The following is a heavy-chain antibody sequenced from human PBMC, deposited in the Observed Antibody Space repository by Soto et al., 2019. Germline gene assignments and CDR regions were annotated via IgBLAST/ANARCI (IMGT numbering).Heavy chain of an antibody. CDR1: GGSISSGGYY. V-gene: IGHV4-31*03. CDR3: ARLEYGSGSYEDY. CDR2: IYYSGST. D-gene: IGHD3-10*01. J-gene: IGHJ4*02. Sequence: QVQLQESGPGLVKPSQTLSLTCTVSGGSISSGGYYWSWIRQHPGKGLEWIGYIYYSGSTYYNPSLKSRVTISVDTSKNQFSLKLSSVTAADTAGYYCARLEYGSGSYEDYWGQGTLVTVSS.